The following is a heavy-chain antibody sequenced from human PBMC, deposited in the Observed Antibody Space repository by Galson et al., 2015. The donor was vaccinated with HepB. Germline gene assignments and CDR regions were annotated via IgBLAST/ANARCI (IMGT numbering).Heavy chain of an antibody. Sequence: PALVKPTQTLTLTCTFSGFSLSTSGVGVGWIRQPPGKALEWLALIYWDDDKRYSPSLKSRLTITKDTSKNQVVLTMTNMDPVDTATYYCAHRRFGDYENYFDYWGQGTLVTVSS. CDR1: GFSLSTSGVG. V-gene: IGHV2-5*02. J-gene: IGHJ4*01. D-gene: IGHD4-17*01. CDR3: AHRRFGDYENYFDY. CDR2: IYWDDDK.